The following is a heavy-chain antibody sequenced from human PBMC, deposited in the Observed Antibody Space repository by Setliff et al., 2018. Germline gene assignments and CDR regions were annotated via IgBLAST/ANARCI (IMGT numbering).Heavy chain of an antibody. CDR2: ISYDGTYK. CDR1: GFTFTSYD. D-gene: IGHD6-6*01. Sequence: PGGSLRLSCAASGFTFTSYDIHWVRQAPGKGLEWVAVISYDGTYKNFVDSVKARFTISRDNSKDTLYLQMNSLRSEDTAVYYCARALPSIHIDYWDQGTLVTVSS. V-gene: IGHV3-30-3*01. J-gene: IGHJ4*02. CDR3: ARALPSIHIDY.